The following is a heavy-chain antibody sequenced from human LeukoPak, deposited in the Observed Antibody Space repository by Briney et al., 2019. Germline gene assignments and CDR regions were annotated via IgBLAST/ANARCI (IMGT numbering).Heavy chain of an antibody. Sequence: ASVKVSCKASGGTFSSYAISWVRQAPGHGLEWMGGIIPIFGTANYAQKFQGRVTITADKSTSTAYMELSSLRSEDTAVYYCARGRGIAAAPFDYWGQGTLVTVSS. J-gene: IGHJ4*02. V-gene: IGHV1-69*06. CDR3: ARGRGIAAAPFDY. CDR2: IIPIFGTA. CDR1: GGTFSSYA. D-gene: IGHD6-13*01.